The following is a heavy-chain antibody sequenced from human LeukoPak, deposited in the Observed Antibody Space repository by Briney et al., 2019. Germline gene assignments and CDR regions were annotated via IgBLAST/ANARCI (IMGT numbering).Heavy chain of an antibody. Sequence: GASVKVSCKVSGYTLTELSVHWVRQAPGKGLEWMGGFDPEDGETIYAQKFQGRVTMTEDTSTDTAYMELSSLRSEDTAVYYCATVTMIVVVISGRGAFDIWGQGTMVTVSS. CDR1: GYTLTELS. V-gene: IGHV1-24*01. J-gene: IGHJ3*02. CDR2: FDPEDGET. CDR3: ATVTMIVVVISGRGAFDI. D-gene: IGHD3-22*01.